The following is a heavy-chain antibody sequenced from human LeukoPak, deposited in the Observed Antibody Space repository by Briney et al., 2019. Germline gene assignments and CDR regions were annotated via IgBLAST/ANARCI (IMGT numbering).Heavy chain of an antibody. V-gene: IGHV1-69*13. CDR2: IIPIFGTA. CDR1: GGTFSSYA. CDR3: GREATMVRGVITPWAFDY. Sequence: ASVKVSCKASGGTFSSYAISWVRQAPGQGLEWMGGIIPIFGTANYAQKLQGRVTITADESTSTAYMELSSLRSEDTAVYYCGREATMVRGVITPWAFDYWGQGTLVTVSS. J-gene: IGHJ4*02. D-gene: IGHD3-10*01.